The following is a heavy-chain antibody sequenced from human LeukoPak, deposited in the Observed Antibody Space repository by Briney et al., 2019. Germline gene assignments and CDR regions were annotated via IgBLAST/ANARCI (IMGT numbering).Heavy chain of an antibody. CDR2: ISYSART. V-gene: IGHV4-59*08. CDR1: GGSISSYY. CDR3: ARHIRYCGGDCYSSHHLTYGMDV. Sequence: TSETLSLTWTVAGGSISSYYWSSIRQPPGKGLELIGSISYSARTTYTPSLTSRVTISVDTSKNQFSRKLSCVTAADTAVYYCARHIRYCGGDCYSSHHLTYGMDVWGQGTTVTVSS. J-gene: IGHJ6*02. D-gene: IGHD2-21*02.